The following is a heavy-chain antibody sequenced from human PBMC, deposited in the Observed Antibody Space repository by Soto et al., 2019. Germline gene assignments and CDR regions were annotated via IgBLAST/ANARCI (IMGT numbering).Heavy chain of an antibody. CDR1: GFHFSRYG. J-gene: IGHJ5*02. D-gene: IGHD3-22*01. CDR3: ARDEYYDSSQWFDP. CDR2: IWDDGSNK. Sequence: PGGSLRLSCAASGFHFSRYGMHWVRQAPGKGLEWVAVIWDDGSNKYYADSVKGRFTISRDNSKNTLYLQMNSLRAEDTAVYYCARDEYYDSSQWFDPWGQGTLVTVSS. V-gene: IGHV3-33*08.